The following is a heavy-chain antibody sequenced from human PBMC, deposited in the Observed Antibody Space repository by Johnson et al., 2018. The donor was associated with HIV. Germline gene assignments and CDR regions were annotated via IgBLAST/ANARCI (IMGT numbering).Heavy chain of an antibody. J-gene: IGHJ3*01. CDR1: GFTFSSYA. D-gene: IGHD3-22*01. CDR3: AKDVGNYWPNAFDV. V-gene: IGHV3-30*04. CDR2: ISYDGSNK. Sequence: QEQLVESGGGVVQPGRSLRLSCAASGFTFSSYAMHWVRQAPGKELEWVAVISYDGSNKYYADSVNGRFTISRDNSKNTLYLQMNSLRTEDTAVYYCAKDVGNYWPNAFDVWGQGTMLTVSS.